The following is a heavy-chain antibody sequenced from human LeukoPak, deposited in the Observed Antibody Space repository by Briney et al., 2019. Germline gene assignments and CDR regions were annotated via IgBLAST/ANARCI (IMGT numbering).Heavy chain of an antibody. CDR1: GGSISSYY. D-gene: IGHD6-19*01. J-gene: IGHJ4*02. V-gene: IGHV4-59*08. CDR2: IYYSGST. CDR3: ARLIPFSGWLYYFDF. Sequence: MSSETLSLTCTVSGGSISSYYWSWIRQPPGKGLEWVGYIYYSGSTNYNPSLKSRLTISVDTSKNQFSLKLSPVTAADTAVYYCARLIPFSGWLYYFDFWGQGTLVTVSS.